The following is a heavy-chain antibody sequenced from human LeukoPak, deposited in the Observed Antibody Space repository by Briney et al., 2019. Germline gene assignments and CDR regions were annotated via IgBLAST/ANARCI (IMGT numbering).Heavy chain of an antibody. V-gene: IGHV3-7*01. D-gene: IGHD5-12*01. CDR2: INQGGSVT. Sequence: GGSLRLSCAASGFTFRSYWMSWIRQAPGKGLEWVANINQGGSVTYYMASLRGRFTISRDDAKNSLYVQMNCLRDEDTAVYYCARVGYSGWNLEYWGQGTLVTVSS. CDR1: GFTFRSYW. CDR3: ARVGYSGWNLEY. J-gene: IGHJ4*02.